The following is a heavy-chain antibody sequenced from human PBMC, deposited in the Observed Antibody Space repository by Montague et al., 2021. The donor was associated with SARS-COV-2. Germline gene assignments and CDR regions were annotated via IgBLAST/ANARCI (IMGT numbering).Heavy chain of an antibody. CDR1: GFSFRNYG. J-gene: IGHJ6*02. CDR2: IWFDGRKK. D-gene: IGHD3-9*01. Sequence: SLSLSCAASGFSFRNYGMNWVRQAPSKGLEWVVVIWFDGRKKYYADSVEGRFTVSRDNSKNTLYLEMNSLRAEDTGVYYCARDRLDILSPGRGMDVWGQGTTVTVSS. V-gene: IGHV3-33*01. CDR3: ARDRLDILSPGRGMDV.